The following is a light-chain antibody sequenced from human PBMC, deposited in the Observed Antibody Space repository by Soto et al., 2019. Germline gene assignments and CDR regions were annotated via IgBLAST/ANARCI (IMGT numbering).Light chain of an antibody. CDR3: CSYAGTYTGV. Sequence: QSALTQPRSVSGSPGQSVAISCTGTSSDVGLYNYVSWYQQHPGKAPKLMIYDVSKWPSGVPDRFSGSKSGNTASLTISGLQAEDEADYYCCSYAGTYTGVFGGGTKLTVL. CDR1: SSDVGLYNY. J-gene: IGLJ3*02. V-gene: IGLV2-11*01. CDR2: DVS.